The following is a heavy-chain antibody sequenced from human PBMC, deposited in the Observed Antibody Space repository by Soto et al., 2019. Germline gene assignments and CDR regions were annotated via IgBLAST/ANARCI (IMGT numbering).Heavy chain of an antibody. V-gene: IGHV4-39*01. CDR3: ARHLRGGGWLYYFDY. CDR2: IYYSGST. J-gene: IGHJ4*02. Sequence: SETLSLTCTVSGGSISSGGYYWNWIRQHPGKGLEWIGSIYYSGSTYYNPSLKSRVTISVDTSKNQFSLKLSSVTAADTAVYYCARHLRGGGWLYYFDYWGQGTLVTVSS. D-gene: IGHD5-12*01. CDR1: GGSISSGGYY.